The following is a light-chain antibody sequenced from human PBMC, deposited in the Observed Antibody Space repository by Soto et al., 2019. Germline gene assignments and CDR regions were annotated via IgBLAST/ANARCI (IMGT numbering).Light chain of an antibody. J-gene: IGLJ2*01. Sequence: QAVLTQSPSASASPGASVKLTCTLSSGHSNYAIAWHQQQSEKGPRYLMKLNSDGSHSKGDGIPDRFSGSSSGAERYLTISSLQSEDEADYYCRTWGAGIVVFGGGTKLTVL. CDR1: SGHSNYA. CDR3: RTWGAGIVV. CDR2: LNSDGSH. V-gene: IGLV4-69*01.